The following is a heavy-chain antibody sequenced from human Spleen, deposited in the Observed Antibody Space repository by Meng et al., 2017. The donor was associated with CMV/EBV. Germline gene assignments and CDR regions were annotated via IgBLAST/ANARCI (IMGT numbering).Heavy chain of an antibody. CDR2: MNPNSGTA. D-gene: IGHD2-2*01. CDR3: ARGPDVVVAPAATGALEI. CDR1: GGSFSSYA. V-gene: IGHV1-8*02. J-gene: IGHJ3*02. Sequence: ASVKVSCKASGGSFSSYAISWVRQAPRQGLEWMGWMNPNSGTAGYAKKFWGRVTMTRNTSIGTAYMELSSLRSQDTAVYYCARGPDVVVAPAATGALEIWGQGTKVTVSS.